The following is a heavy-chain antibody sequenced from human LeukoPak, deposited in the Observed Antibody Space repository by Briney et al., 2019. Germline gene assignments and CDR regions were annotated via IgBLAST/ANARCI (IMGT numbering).Heavy chain of an antibody. V-gene: IGHV1-69*06. CDR3: ARAEDIVVVPAAKNYYYGMGV. Sequence: GASVKVSCKASGGTFSSYAISWVRQAPGQGLEWMGGIIPIFGTANYAQKFQGRVTITADKSTSTAYMELSSLRSEDTAVYYCARAEDIVVVPAAKNYYYGMGVWGKGTTVTVSS. J-gene: IGHJ6*04. CDR1: GGTFSSYA. CDR2: IIPIFGTA. D-gene: IGHD2-2*01.